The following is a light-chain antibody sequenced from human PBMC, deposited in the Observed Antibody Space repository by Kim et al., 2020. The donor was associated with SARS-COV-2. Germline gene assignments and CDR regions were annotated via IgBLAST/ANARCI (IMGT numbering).Light chain of an antibody. CDR2: SNN. J-gene: IGLJ3*02. Sequence: GQRVTISCSGSNSHIGSNIVNWYPQLPGTAPKLLIYSNNQQASGVPDRFSGSKSGTSASLAISGLQSEDEADYYCAALDDSLNGWVFGGGTKLTVL. CDR1: NSHIGSNI. CDR3: AALDDSLNGWV. V-gene: IGLV1-44*01.